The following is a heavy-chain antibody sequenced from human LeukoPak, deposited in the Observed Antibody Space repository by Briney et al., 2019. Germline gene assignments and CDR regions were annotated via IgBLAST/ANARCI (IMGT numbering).Heavy chain of an antibody. V-gene: IGHV3-23*01. CDR2: ISGSGGSA. J-gene: IGHJ4*02. CDR3: AKARQRAYYFDY. CDR1: GFTFSSYA. Sequence: GGSLRLSCAASGFTFSSYAMSWVRQAPGKGLEWVSAISGSGGSAYYADSVKGRFTISRDNSKNTLYLQMNSLRAEDTAVYYCAKARQRAYYFDYWGQGTLVTVSS.